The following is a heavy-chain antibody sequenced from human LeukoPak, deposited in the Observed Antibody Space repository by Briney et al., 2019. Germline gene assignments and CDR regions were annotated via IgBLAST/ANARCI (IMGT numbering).Heavy chain of an antibody. J-gene: IGHJ4*02. CDR3: ARVLMVYAVYYFDY. V-gene: IGHV3-48*03. CDR1: GFSFSTYE. CDR2: ISSSGGAI. Sequence: GGSLRLSCAASGFSFSTYEMNWIRQAPGKGLEWVSYISSSGGAIYYADSVKGRFTISRDNAKNSLYLQMNSLRAEDTAVYYCARVLMVYAVYYFDYWGQGTLVTVSS. D-gene: IGHD2-8*01.